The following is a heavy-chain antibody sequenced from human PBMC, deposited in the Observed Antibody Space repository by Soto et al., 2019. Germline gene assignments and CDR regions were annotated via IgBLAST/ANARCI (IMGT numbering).Heavy chain of an antibody. J-gene: IGHJ3*02. V-gene: IGHV3-49*04. CDR3: TRPTAVTGLDAFDI. Sequence: GGSLRLSCTTSGFTFGAYAVSWVRQAPGRGLEWVGFIRRKTYGGTTEYAASVRCRFIISRDDSKSIAYLQMNSLKTEDTAVYYCTRPTAVTGLDAFDIWGQGTMVTVSS. CDR1: GFTFGAYA. CDR2: IRRKTYGGTT. D-gene: IGHD6-19*01.